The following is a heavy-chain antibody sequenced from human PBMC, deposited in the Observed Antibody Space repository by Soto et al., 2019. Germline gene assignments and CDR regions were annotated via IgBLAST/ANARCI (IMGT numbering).Heavy chain of an antibody. CDR2: ISSSGSTI. Sequence: GGSLRLSCAASGFTFSDYYMSWIRQAPGKGLEWVSYISSSGSTIYYADSVKGRFTISRDNAKNSLYLQMNSLRAEDTAVYYCAKDQPSGYDNHDAFDIWGQGTMVTVSS. CDR3: AKDQPSGYDNHDAFDI. CDR1: GFTFSDYY. J-gene: IGHJ3*02. D-gene: IGHD3-22*01. V-gene: IGHV3-11*04.